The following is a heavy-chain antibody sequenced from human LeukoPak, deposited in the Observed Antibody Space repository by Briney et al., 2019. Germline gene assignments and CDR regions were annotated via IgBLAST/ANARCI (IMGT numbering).Heavy chain of an antibody. J-gene: IGHJ4*02. D-gene: IGHD1-26*01. CDR2: ISYSGRT. CDR1: GGSISSYY. CDR3: ARGVNSGYFDY. V-gene: IGHV4-59*01. Sequence: SETLSLTCTVSGGSISSYYWSWIRQTPEKGLEWIGYISYSGRTDYGPSLKSRVTMSVDTSKNQFSLKLTSVTAADTAVYYCARGVNSGYFDYCGQGTLVTVSS.